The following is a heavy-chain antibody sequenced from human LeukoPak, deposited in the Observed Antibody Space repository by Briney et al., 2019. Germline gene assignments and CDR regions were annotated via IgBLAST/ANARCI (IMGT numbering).Heavy chain of an antibody. Sequence: SETLSLTCAVYGGSFSGYYWSWIRQPPGKGLEWIGEINHSGSTNYNPSLKSRLTISVDTSRNHFSLKLNSVSAADTAVYFCARLVIRRFGFDPWGQGILVTVSS. D-gene: IGHD2/OR15-2a*01. J-gene: IGHJ5*02. CDR2: INHSGST. CDR1: GGSFSGYY. CDR3: ARLVIRRFGFDP. V-gene: IGHV4-34*01.